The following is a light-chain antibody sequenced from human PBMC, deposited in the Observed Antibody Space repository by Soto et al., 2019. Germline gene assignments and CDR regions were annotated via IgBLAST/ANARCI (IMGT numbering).Light chain of an antibody. CDR3: CSYAGSYTFYV. J-gene: IGLJ1*01. Sequence: QSVLTQPRSVSRSPGQSVTISCTGTSSDVGGYNYVSWYQQHPGKAPKLMIYDVSKRPSGVPDRFSGSKSVNTASLTISGLQAEDEADYYCCSYAGSYTFYVFGTGTKVTVL. CDR1: SSDVGGYNY. CDR2: DVS. V-gene: IGLV2-11*01.